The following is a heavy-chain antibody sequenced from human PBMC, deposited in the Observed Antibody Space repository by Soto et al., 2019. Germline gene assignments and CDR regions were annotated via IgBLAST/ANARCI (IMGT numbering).Heavy chain of an antibody. Sequence: GGSLRLSCAASGFTFSSYNMNWVRQAPGKGLEWVSSISLSSSYIYYADSVKGRFTISRDNAKNSLYLQMNSLRAEDTAVYYCARPGIAAADSYYYYMDVWGKGTTVTVSS. V-gene: IGHV3-21*01. CDR1: GFTFSSYN. CDR2: ISLSSSYI. CDR3: ARPGIAAADSYYYYMDV. J-gene: IGHJ6*03. D-gene: IGHD6-13*01.